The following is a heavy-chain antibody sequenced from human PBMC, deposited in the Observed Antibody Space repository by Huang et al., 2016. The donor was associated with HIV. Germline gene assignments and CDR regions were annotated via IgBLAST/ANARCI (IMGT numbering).Heavy chain of an antibody. CDR3: ARHPDYDFWSGYPFFDY. V-gene: IGHV4-39*01. Sequence: QLQLQESGPGLVKPSETLSLTCTVSGGSISSSSYYWGWIRQPPGKGLEWIGSIYYRGSTYYNPSLKSRVTISVDTSKNQFSLKLSSVTAADTAVYYCARHPDYDFWSGYPFFDYWGQGTLVTVSS. CDR1: GGSISSSSYY. J-gene: IGHJ4*02. D-gene: IGHD3-3*01. CDR2: IYYRGST.